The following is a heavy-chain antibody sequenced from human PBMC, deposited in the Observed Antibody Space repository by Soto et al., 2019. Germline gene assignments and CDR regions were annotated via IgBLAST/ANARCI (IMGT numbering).Heavy chain of an antibody. V-gene: IGHV4-30-2*01. CDR2: IYHSGST. Sequence: SETLSLTCTVSGGSISSGDCYWSWIRQPPGKGLEWIGYIYHSGSTYYNPSLKSRVTISVDRSKNQFSLKLSSVTAADTAVYYCARASGITGTNFDYWGQGTLVTVSS. CDR3: ARASGITGTNFDY. D-gene: IGHD1-7*01. J-gene: IGHJ4*02. CDR1: GGSISSGDCY.